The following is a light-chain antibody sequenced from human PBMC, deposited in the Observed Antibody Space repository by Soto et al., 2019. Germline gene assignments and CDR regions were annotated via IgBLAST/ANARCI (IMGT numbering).Light chain of an antibody. CDR1: SSDVGGYNY. CDR3: CSYAGRYTDYV. Sequence: QSALTQPRSVSGSPGQSVTISCTGTSSDVGGYNYVSWYQQHPGKAPKLMIYDVSKRPSGVPDRFSGSKSGNTASLTISGLQAEDEADYYCCSYAGRYTDYVFGGATKLTV. J-gene: IGLJ2*01. CDR2: DVS. V-gene: IGLV2-11*01.